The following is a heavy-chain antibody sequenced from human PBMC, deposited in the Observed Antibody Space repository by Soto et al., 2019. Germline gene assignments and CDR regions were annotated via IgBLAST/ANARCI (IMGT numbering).Heavy chain of an antibody. CDR1: GYTFTGYY. D-gene: IGHD2-15*01. Sequence: ASVKVSCKASGYTFTGYYMHWVRLAPGQGLEWMGWINPNSGGTNYAQKFQDWVTMTRDTSISTAYMELSRLRSDDTAVYYCARQIGGGSFNSYYYYYGMDVWGQGTTVTV. CDR2: INPNSGGT. J-gene: IGHJ6*02. CDR3: ARQIGGGSFNSYYYYYGMDV. V-gene: IGHV1-2*04.